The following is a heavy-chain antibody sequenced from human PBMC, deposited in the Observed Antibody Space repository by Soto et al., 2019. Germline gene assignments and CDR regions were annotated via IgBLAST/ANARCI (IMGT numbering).Heavy chain of an antibody. CDR2: IYYNGNT. CDR1: GVSITSGAYY. CDR3: ARARLRAVYAFDF. V-gene: IGHV4-31*03. J-gene: IGHJ3*01. D-gene: IGHD4-17*01. Sequence: SETLSLTCTLSGVSITSGAYYWTWVRQHPGKGLEWIGYIYYNGNTYFSPSLKSRLTISIDTSKNQFSLKLSSVTAADAAMYYCARARLRAVYAFDFWGQGTMVTVSS.